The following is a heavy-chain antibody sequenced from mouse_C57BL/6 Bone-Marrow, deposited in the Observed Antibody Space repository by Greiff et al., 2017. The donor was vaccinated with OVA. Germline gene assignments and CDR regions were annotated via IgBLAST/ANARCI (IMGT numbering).Heavy chain of an antibody. V-gene: IGHV5-4*03. CDR2: ISDGGSYT. Sequence: EVKLVESGGGLVKPGGSLKLSCAASGFTFSSYAMSWVRQTPEKRLEWVATISDGGSYTYYPDNVKGRFTISRDNAKNNLYLQMSHLKSEDTAMYYGARDYYGSSLTFDYWGQGTTLTVSS. CDR1: GFTFSSYA. CDR3: ARDYYGSSLTFDY. D-gene: IGHD1-1*01. J-gene: IGHJ2*01.